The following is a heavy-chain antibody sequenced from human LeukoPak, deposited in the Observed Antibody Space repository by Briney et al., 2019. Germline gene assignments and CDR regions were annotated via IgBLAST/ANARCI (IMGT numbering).Heavy chain of an antibody. CDR1: GGSISSSNW. D-gene: IGHD3-10*01. V-gene: IGHV4-4*02. Sequence: SETLSLTCAVSGGSISSSNWWSWVRQPPGKGLEWIGEIYHSGSTNYNPSLKSRVTISVDTSKNQFSLKLSSVTAADTAVYYCARHRRGGSSDYWGQGTLVTVSS. J-gene: IGHJ4*02. CDR3: ARHRRGGSSDY. CDR2: IYHSGST.